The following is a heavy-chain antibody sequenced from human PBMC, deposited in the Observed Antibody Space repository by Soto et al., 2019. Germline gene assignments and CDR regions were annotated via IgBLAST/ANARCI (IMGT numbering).Heavy chain of an antibody. D-gene: IGHD1-1*01. CDR1: GFTFSGYW. CDR3: ARELASYNDY. Sequence: EVQLVESGGGLVQPGGSLRLSCAASGFTFSGYWMHWVRQAPGKGLVWVSRIDGDGSRTNYADSVKGRFTISRDNAKNTLYLQMNSLRAEDKAVYYCARELASYNDYWGKGTLVTVSS. J-gene: IGHJ4*02. CDR2: IDGDGSRT. V-gene: IGHV3-74*01.